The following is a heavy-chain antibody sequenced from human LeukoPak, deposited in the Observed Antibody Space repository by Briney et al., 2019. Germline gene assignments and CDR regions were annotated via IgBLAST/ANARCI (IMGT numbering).Heavy chain of an antibody. Sequence: ASVKVSCKASGYTFTSYDINWVRQATGQGLEWTGRMNPNSGNTGYAQKFQGRVTMTRNTSISTAYMELSSLRSEDTAVYYCARVADYYDSSGYTLTNYGMDVWGQGTTVTVSS. D-gene: IGHD3-22*01. V-gene: IGHV1-8*01. J-gene: IGHJ6*02. CDR1: GYTFTSYD. CDR3: ARVADYYDSSGYTLTNYGMDV. CDR2: MNPNSGNT.